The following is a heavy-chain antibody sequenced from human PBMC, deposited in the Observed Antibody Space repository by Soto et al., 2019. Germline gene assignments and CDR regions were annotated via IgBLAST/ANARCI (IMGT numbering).Heavy chain of an antibody. Sequence: TGGSLRLSCAASGFSFSNYWMTWVRQAPGKGLEWVANIKNDGSDKYYGASVKGRFTISRDNAKNSLYLQMDSLRAEDTAVYYCARRELVSCGGDCYSKYFQYWGQGTLVTVSS. CDR1: GFSFSNYW. D-gene: IGHD2-21*02. V-gene: IGHV3-7*01. CDR2: IKNDGSDK. J-gene: IGHJ1*01. CDR3: ARRELVSCGGDCYSKYFQY.